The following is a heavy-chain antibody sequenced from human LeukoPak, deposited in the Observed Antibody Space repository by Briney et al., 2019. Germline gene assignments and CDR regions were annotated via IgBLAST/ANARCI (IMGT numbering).Heavy chain of an antibody. Sequence: GGSLRLSCAASRFTFSSYAMSWVRQAPGKGLEWVSGISGSGGSTYHADSVKGRFTISRDNAKNSLYLQMNSLRAEDTAVYYCSPERGYCSGGSCRWFDPWGQGTLVTVSS. CDR3: SPERGYCSGGSCRWFDP. D-gene: IGHD2-15*01. J-gene: IGHJ5*02. V-gene: IGHV3-23*01. CDR1: RFTFSSYA. CDR2: ISGSGGST.